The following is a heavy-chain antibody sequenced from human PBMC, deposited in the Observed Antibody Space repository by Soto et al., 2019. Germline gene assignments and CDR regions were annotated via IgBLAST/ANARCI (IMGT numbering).Heavy chain of an antibody. Sequence: EVQLVESGGGLVQPGGSLRLSCAASGFTFSSYWINWVRQAPGKGLEWVANIKQDGSEKYYMDSVKGRFTISRDNARNLLYLQMNSLRAEDTALYYCAGRNAMDVWGQGTTVTVS. V-gene: IGHV3-7*01. J-gene: IGHJ6*02. CDR2: IKQDGSEK. CDR1: GFTFSSYW. CDR3: AGRNAMDV.